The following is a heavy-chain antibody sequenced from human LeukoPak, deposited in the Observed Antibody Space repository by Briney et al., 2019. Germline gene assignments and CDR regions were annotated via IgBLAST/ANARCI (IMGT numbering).Heavy chain of an antibody. CDR2: IYYSGST. CDR3: ARVERSAAIGY. J-gene: IGHJ4*02. Sequence: SETLSLTCTVSGGSISSYYWSWIRQPPGKGLGWIGYIYYSGSTNYNPSLKSRVTISVDTSKNQFSLKLSSVTAADTAVYYCARVERSAAIGYWGQGTLVTVSS. CDR1: GGSISSYY. D-gene: IGHD5-18*01. V-gene: IGHV4-59*01.